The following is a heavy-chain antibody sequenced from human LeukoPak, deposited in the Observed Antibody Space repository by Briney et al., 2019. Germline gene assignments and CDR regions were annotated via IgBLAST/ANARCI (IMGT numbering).Heavy chain of an antibody. D-gene: IGHD2-2*01. CDR3: ALVPAAILRIDAFDI. Sequence: ASVKVSCKASGYTFTSYGISWVRQAPGQGLEWMGWISAYNGNTNYAQKLQGRVTMTTDTSTSTAYVELRSLRSDDTAVYYCALVPAAILRIDAFDIWGQGTMVTVSS. CDR2: ISAYNGNT. CDR1: GYTFTSYG. J-gene: IGHJ3*02. V-gene: IGHV1-18*01.